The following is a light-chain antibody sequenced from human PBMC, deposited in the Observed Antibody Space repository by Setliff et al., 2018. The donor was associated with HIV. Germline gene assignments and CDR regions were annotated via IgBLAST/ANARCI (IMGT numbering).Light chain of an antibody. Sequence: YELTQAPSVSVAPGETASISCGGSNVGSYNVHWYQQKPGLAPVLVIYYGRDRPSGVPDRFSASTSGNTATLTISGAEAGDEADYYCQVWNTDSHHPVFGTGTKVTVL. J-gene: IGLJ1*01. CDR1: NVGSYN. CDR2: YGR. V-gene: IGLV3-21*04. CDR3: QVWNTDSHHPV.